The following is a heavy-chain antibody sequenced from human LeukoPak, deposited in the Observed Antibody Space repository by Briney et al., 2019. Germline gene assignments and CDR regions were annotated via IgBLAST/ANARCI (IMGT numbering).Heavy chain of an antibody. D-gene: IGHD3-10*01. J-gene: IGHJ4*02. Sequence: GGSLRLSCAASGFTFSSYGMHWVRQAPGKGLEWVAVIWYDGSNKYYADSVKGRFTISRDNAKNTLYLQMNSLRAEDTAVYYCGSMVREGEDSWGQGTLVTVSS. CDR1: GFTFSSYG. CDR3: GSMVREGEDS. V-gene: IGHV3-33*03. CDR2: IWYDGSNK.